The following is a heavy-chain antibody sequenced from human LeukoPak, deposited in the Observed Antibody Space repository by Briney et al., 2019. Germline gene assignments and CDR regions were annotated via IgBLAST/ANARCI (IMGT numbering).Heavy chain of an antibody. CDR3: ASQYYYDSSGYYRLFDY. CDR2: IYYSGST. V-gene: IGHV4-59*08. J-gene: IGHJ4*02. CDR1: GGSISSYY. Sequence: SETLSLTCTVSGGSISSYYWSWIRQPPGKGLEWIGYIYYSGSTYYNPSLKSRVTISVDTSKNQFSLKLSSVTAADTAVYYCASQYYYDSSGYYRLFDYWGQGTLVTVSS. D-gene: IGHD3-22*01.